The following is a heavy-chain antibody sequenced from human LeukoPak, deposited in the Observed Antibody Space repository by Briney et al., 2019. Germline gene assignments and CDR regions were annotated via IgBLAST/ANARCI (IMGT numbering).Heavy chain of an antibody. V-gene: IGHV4-30-2*01. Sequence: NASQTLSLTCAVSGGSISSGGYSWSWIRQPPGKGLEWIGYIYHSGSTYYNPSLKSRVTISVDRSKNQFSLRLSSVTAADTAVYYCARYYYGSGSHSFDYWGQGTLVTVSS. CDR3: ARYYYGSGSHSFDY. J-gene: IGHJ4*02. D-gene: IGHD3-10*01. CDR2: IYHSGST. CDR1: GGSISSGGYS.